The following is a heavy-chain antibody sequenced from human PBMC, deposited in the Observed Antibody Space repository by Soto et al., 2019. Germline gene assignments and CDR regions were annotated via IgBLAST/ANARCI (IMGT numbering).Heavy chain of an antibody. CDR3: TVTYCGGDCYSHYYGLDV. Sequence: PGGSLRLSCAASGFSFSNAWMTWVRQAPGKGLEWVGRVKRIADGGATDSAAVVKGRFSISRDDSRDTLYLQMDSLQTEDTAVYYCTVTYCGGDCYSHYYGLDVWGQGTTVTVSS. D-gene: IGHD2-21*02. V-gene: IGHV3-15*01. CDR2: VKRIADGGAT. J-gene: IGHJ6*02. CDR1: GFSFSNAW.